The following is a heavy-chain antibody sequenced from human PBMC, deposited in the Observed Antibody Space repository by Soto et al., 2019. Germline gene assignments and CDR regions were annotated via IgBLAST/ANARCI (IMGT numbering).Heavy chain of an antibody. D-gene: IGHD2-2*01. CDR1: GGSFSGYY. Sequence: SETLSLTCAVYGGSFSGYYWSWIRQPPGKGLEWIGEINHSGSTNYNPSLKSRVTISVDTSKNQFSLKLSSVTAADTAVYYCARGRARYCSSTSCPRFDYWGQGTQVTVSS. V-gene: IGHV4-34*01. J-gene: IGHJ4*02. CDR3: ARGRARYCSSTSCPRFDY. CDR2: INHSGST.